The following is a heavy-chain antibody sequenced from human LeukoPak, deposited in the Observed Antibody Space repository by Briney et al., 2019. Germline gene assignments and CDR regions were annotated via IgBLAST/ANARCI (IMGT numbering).Heavy chain of an antibody. V-gene: IGHV1-69*05. D-gene: IGHD3-22*01. Sequence: SVKVSCKASGGTFSSYAISWVRQAPGQGLEWMGGIIPIFGTANYAQKFQGRVTITTDESTSTAYMELSSLRSDDTAVYYCARYPTYYYDSSGSDNWFDPWGQGTLVTVSS. J-gene: IGHJ5*02. CDR3: ARYPTYYYDSSGSDNWFDP. CDR1: GGTFSSYA. CDR2: IIPIFGTA.